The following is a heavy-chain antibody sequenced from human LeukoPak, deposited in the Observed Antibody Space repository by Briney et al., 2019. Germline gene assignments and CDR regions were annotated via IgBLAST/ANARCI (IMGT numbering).Heavy chain of an antibody. D-gene: IGHD2-8*02. CDR3: AIETGGYFDY. Sequence: GGSLRLSCAASGFTFSNYPIHWVRQAPGKGLEWVSAISGSGGSTYYADSVKGRFTISRDNSKNTLYLQMNSLRAEDTAVYYCAIETGGYFDYWGQGTLVTVSS. J-gene: IGHJ4*02. CDR2: ISGSGGST. V-gene: IGHV3-23*01. CDR1: GFTFSNYP.